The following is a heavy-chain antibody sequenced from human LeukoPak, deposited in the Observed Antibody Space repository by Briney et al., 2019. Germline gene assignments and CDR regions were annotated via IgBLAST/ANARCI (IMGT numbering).Heavy chain of an antibody. Sequence: SETLSLTCTVSGGSISSSSYYWGWIRQPPGKGLEWIGSIYYSGSTYYNPSLKSRVTISVDTSKNQFSLKLSSVTAADTAVYYCARLQQLVDYWGQGTLVTVSS. CDR3: ARLQQLVDY. CDR2: IYYSGST. D-gene: IGHD6-13*01. J-gene: IGHJ4*02. CDR1: GGSISSSSYY. V-gene: IGHV4-39*01.